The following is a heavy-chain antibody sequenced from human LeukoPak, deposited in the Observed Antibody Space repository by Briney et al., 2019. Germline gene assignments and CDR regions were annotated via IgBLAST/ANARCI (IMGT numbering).Heavy chain of an antibody. V-gene: IGHV4-59*01. CDR1: GGSISSYY. J-gene: IGHJ3*02. CDR2: IYYSGST. D-gene: IGHD3-3*01. CDR3: ASRGFFGVVYPQGPFDI. Sequence: SETLSLTCTVSGGSISSYYWSWIRQPPGKGLEWIGYIYYSGSTNYNPSLKSRVTISVDTSKNQFSLKLSSVTAADTAVYYCASRGFFGVVYPQGPFDIWGQGTMVTVSS.